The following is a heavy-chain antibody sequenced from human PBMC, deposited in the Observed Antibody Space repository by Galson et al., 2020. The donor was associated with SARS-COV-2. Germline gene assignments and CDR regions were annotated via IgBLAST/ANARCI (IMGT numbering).Heavy chain of an antibody. CDR2: TWCGGSFI. J-gene: IGHJ1*01. CDR1: GFSFRTSG. V-gene: IGHV3-33*01. Sequence: GESLKISCAASGFSFRTSGMHWVRQAPGKGLEWVAVTWCGGSFIYYADSVKGRFTMSRDDSTNTVYLEMNRLRADDTAIYYCARGSGLSSPPAHYYDTSVYFAEYFQDWGLGTLVTVSS. D-gene: IGHD3-22*01. CDR3: ARGSGLSSPPAHYYDTSVYFAEYFQD.